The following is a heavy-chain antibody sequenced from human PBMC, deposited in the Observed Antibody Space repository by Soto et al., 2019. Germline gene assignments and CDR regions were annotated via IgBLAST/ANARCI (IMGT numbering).Heavy chain of an antibody. V-gene: IGHV3-23*01. CDR1: GFTFSSYA. Sequence: EVQLLESGGGLVQPGGSLRLSCAASGFTFSSYAMSWVRQAPGKGLEWVSAISGSGASTYYADSVKGRFTISRDNSKNTLYLRMNSLRAEDTAGYDCAHLDWFIDSWGPGTLVTVSS. CDR2: ISGSGAST. J-gene: IGHJ4*02. D-gene: IGHD3-9*01. CDR3: AHLDWFIDS.